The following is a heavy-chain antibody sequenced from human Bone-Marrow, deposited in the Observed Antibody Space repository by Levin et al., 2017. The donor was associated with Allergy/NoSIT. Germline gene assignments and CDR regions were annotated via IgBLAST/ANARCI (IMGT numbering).Heavy chain of an antibody. J-gene: IGHJ4*02. V-gene: IGHV4-39*01. Sequence: GSLRLSCTVSGGSITSSNYFWGWIRQPPGKGLEWIGSIYYSGKTYYNPSLKSRVTISVDTSKNQFSLNLISVTAADTAMYYCARQYYDWLSIFYFDHWGQGALVTVSS. CDR1: GGSITSSNYF. CDR3: ARQYYDWLSIFYFDH. D-gene: IGHD3-9*01. CDR2: IYYSGKT.